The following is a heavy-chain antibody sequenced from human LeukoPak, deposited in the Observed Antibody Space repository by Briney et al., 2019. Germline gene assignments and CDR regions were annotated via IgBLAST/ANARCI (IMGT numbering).Heavy chain of an antibody. CDR3: AVRGVIFSAFDI. D-gene: IGHD3-10*01. V-gene: IGHV1-2*02. J-gene: IGHJ3*02. CDR1: GYTFTGYY. Sequence: ASVKVSCKASGYTFTGYYMHWVRQAPGQGLEWMGWINPNSGGTNYAQKFQGRVTMTRDTSISTAYMELSRLRSDDTAVYFCAVRGVIFSAFDIWGQGTMVTVSS. CDR2: INPNSGGT.